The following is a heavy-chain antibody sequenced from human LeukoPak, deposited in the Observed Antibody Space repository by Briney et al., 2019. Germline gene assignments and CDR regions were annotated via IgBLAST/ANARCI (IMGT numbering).Heavy chain of an antibody. V-gene: IGHV4-34*01. CDR1: GGSFSGYY. CDR3: ARGRYYDYVWGSYRSKYNWFDP. CDR2: VNHSGST. J-gene: IGHJ5*02. D-gene: IGHD3-16*02. Sequence: PSETLSLTXAVYGGSFSGYYWSWIRQPPGKGLEWIGEVNHSGSTNYNPSLKRRVTISVDTSKNQFSLKLSSVTAADTAVYYCARGRYYDYVWGSYRSKYNWFDPWGQGTLVTVSS.